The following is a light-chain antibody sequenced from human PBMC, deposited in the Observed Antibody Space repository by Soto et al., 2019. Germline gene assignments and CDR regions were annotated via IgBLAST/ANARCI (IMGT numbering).Light chain of an antibody. CDR3: QQYGSSLFP. V-gene: IGKV3-20*01. Sequence: DIVLTQSPGTLSLSPGERATLSCRASQSVSSKYLAWYQQKPGQPPRVLIYGTSIRATGIPEKFSGGGSGTVFTLHLPRLEPEDFAVYYCQQYGSSLFPFGPREKVDFK. CDR2: GTS. CDR1: QSVSSKY. J-gene: IGKJ3*01.